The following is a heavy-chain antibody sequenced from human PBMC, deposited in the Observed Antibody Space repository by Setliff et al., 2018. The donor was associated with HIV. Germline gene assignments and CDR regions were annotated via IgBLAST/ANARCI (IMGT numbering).Heavy chain of an antibody. D-gene: IGHD6-6*01. CDR2: INHSRST. V-gene: IGHV4-34*01. J-gene: IGHJ4*02. CDR3: VRGRNRVAARPGGPFDY. CDR1: GGSFNGYY. Sequence: SETLSLTCAVYGGSFNGYYWSWIRQPPGKGLEWIGEINHSRSTNYNPSHKSRVTISVDTSKNQFSLKLSSVTAADTAVYYCVRGRNRVAARPGGPFDYWGQGTLVTVS.